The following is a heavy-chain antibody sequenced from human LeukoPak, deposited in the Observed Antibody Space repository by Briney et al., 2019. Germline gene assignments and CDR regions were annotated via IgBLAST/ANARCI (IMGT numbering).Heavy chain of an antibody. CDR1: GFIFGYYA. V-gene: IGHV3-49*03. J-gene: IGHJ4*02. CDR3: TRDSSGYYDSSAT. Sequence: PGGSLRLSCRACGFIFGYYAVNGLRQAPGKGVEWVGFIRNENYGGTPGYAEAVKGRFYISRDDSNSIAYLQMDTQDTDTTAVYYCTRDSSGYYDSSATWGQGTLVTVSS. D-gene: IGHD3-22*01. CDR2: IRNENYGGTP.